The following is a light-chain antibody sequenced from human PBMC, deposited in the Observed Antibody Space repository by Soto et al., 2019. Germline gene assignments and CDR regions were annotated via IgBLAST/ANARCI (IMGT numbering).Light chain of an antibody. CDR1: QSISSW. CDR2: KAS. Sequence: DIQMTQSPSTLSASVGDRVTITCRASQSISSWLAWYQQEPGKAPKLLIYKASSLESGVPSRFSGSGSGTEFTLTISSLQPDDFATYYCQHGTFGQGTKVDIK. V-gene: IGKV1-5*03. CDR3: QHGT. J-gene: IGKJ2*01.